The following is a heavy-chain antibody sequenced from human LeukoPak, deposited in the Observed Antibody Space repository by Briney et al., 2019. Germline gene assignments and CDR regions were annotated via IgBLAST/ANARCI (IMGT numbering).Heavy chain of an antibody. J-gene: IGHJ3*02. CDR2: ISYDGSNK. V-gene: IGHV3-30*18. D-gene: IGHD6-19*01. CDR3: AKALTSGWYLDAFNI. CDR1: GFTFSSCG. Sequence: PGRSLRLSCAASGFTFSSCGMHWVRQAPGKGLEWVAVISYDGSNKYYADSVKGRFTISRGNSKNTLFLEMNSLRAEDTAVYYCAKALTSGWYLDAFNIWGQGTMVTVSS.